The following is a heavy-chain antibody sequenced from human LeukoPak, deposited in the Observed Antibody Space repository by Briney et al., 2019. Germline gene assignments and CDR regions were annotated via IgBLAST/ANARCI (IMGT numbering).Heavy chain of an antibody. D-gene: IGHD2-2*01. J-gene: IGHJ3*02. CDR3: ARGVVVPAARGYAFDI. V-gene: IGHV4-61*02. CDR1: GGSISSGSYY. Sequence: SQTLSLTCTVSGGSISSGSYYWSWIRQPAGKGLEWIGRIYTSGSTNYNPSLKSRVTMSVDTSKNQFSLKLSSVTAADTAVYYCARGVVVPAARGYAFDIWGQGTMVTVSS. CDR2: IYTSGST.